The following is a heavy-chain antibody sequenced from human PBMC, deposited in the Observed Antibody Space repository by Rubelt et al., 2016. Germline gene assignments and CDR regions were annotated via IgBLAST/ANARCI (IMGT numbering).Heavy chain of an antibody. CDR3: ARVPGGYSYGYYFDY. CDR1: GFTFSSYS. J-gene: IGHJ4*02. Sequence: EVQLVESGGGLVQPGGSLRLSCAASGFTFSSYSMNWVSYISSSSSTIYYADSVKGRFTISRDNAKNSLYLQMNSLRDEDTAVYYCARVPGGYSYGYYFDYWGQGTLVTVSS. CDR2: ISSSSSTI. D-gene: IGHD5-18*01. V-gene: IGHV3-48*02.